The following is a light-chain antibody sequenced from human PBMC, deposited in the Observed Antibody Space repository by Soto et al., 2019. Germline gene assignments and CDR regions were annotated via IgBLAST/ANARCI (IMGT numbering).Light chain of an antibody. J-gene: IGKJ5*01. V-gene: IGKV3-15*01. Sequence: EIVLTQSPDTLSLSPGERATLSCRASQSGSSSYLAWYQQKPGQAPRLLIYGASTRASGIPARFSGSGSETDFTLTISSLQSEDSAVYYCQQYHNWPPITFGQGTRLEIK. CDR2: GAS. CDR1: QSGSSSY. CDR3: QQYHNWPPIT.